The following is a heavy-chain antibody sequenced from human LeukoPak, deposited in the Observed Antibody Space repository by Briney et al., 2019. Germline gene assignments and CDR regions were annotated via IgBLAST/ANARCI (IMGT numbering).Heavy chain of an antibody. CDR2: ISPSGSSI. V-gene: IGHV3-48*04. CDR3: AREEMATISY. J-gene: IGHJ4*02. CDR1: GFTFSSYS. Sequence: PGGSLRLSCAASGFTFSSYSMNWVRQAPGKGLEWVSYISPSGSSIYYADSVKGRFTISRDNAKNSLYLQMNSLRAEDTAVYYCAREEMATISYWGQGTLVTVSS. D-gene: IGHD5-24*01.